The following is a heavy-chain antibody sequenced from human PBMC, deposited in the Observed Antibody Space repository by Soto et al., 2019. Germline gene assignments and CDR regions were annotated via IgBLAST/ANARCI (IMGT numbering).Heavy chain of an antibody. CDR2: IYYSGST. D-gene: IGHD2-8*01. CDR3: ARGLGVTDY. Sequence: PSETLSLTCTVSGGSISSYYWSWIRQPPGKGLEWIGYIYYSGSTNYSPSLKSRVTISVDTSKNQFSLKLSSVAAADTAVYYCARGLGVTDYWGQGTLVTVSS. CDR1: GGSISSYY. V-gene: IGHV4-59*01. J-gene: IGHJ4*02.